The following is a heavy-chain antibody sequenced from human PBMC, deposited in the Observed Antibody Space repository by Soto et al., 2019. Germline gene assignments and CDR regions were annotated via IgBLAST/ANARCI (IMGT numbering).Heavy chain of an antibody. Sequence: EVKLEESGGGLVQTGGSLRLSCAVSGFTFSAYWMRWVRQSPGRGLEGVANIKDDGSQTYYVDSVRGQFTISRDNGQNSLYLHMNSLRAEDTAVYYCATAVRGSAWSYWGQGTLVTVSS. CDR3: ATAVRGSAWSY. CDR1: GFTFSAYW. CDR2: IKDDGSQT. V-gene: IGHV3-7*01. D-gene: IGHD6-19*01. J-gene: IGHJ4*02.